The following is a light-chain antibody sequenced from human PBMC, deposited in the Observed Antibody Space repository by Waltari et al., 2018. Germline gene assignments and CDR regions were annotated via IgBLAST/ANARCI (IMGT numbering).Light chain of an antibody. CDR3: CSYAGNFIWV. Sequence: SALTQPASVSGTLGQSFTISCTGTYRAVGTYNLVSWYQQHPGKAPKLLIFDVTARPSGVSNRFSGSKSGNTASLTISGLQAEDEADYYCCSYAGNFIWVFGGGTKLTVL. CDR1: YRAVGTYNL. CDR2: DVT. V-gene: IGLV2-23*02. J-gene: IGLJ3*02.